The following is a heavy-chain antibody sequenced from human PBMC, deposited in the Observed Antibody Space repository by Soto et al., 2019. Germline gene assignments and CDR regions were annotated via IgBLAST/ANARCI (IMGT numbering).Heavy chain of an antibody. Sequence: PGGSLILSCAASGFTFSSYGMHLVRQAPGKGLEWVAVIWYDGSNKYYADSVKGRFTISRDNSKNTLYLQMNSLRAEDTAVYYCARGEGGYEYYYYYYMDVWGKGTTVTVSS. CDR3: ARGEGGYEYYYYYYMDV. V-gene: IGHV3-33*01. J-gene: IGHJ6*03. D-gene: IGHD5-12*01. CDR2: IWYDGSNK. CDR1: GFTFSSYG.